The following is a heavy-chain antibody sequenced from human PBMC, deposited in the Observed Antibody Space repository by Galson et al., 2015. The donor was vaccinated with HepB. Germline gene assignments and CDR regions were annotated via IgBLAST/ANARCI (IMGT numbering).Heavy chain of an antibody. CDR2: IYPGDSDT. Sequence: QSGAEVKKPGESLKISCTGSGYSFSNYWIGWVRQMPGEGLEWMGIIYPGDSDTRYSPSFQGQVTISADKSISTAYLQWSSLKASDTAIYYCARRHSSSWHFEYWGQGTLVTVSS. J-gene: IGHJ4*02. D-gene: IGHD6-13*01. CDR3: ARRHSSSWHFEY. V-gene: IGHV5-51*01. CDR1: GYSFSNYW.